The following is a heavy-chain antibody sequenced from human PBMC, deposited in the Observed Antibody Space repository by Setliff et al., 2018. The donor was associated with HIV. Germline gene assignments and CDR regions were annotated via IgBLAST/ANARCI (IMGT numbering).Heavy chain of an antibody. CDR2: INHGGST. Sequence: PSETLSLTCAVYGGSFRGYFWNWIRQPLGKGLEWIGEINHGGSTNYNPSLRSRVTISADTSKNQFSLTLSPVTAADTAVYYCARKGDWNYPYDYWGQGALVTVSS. J-gene: IGHJ4*02. CDR3: ARKGDWNYPYDY. V-gene: IGHV4-34*01. CDR1: GGSFRGYF. D-gene: IGHD1-7*01.